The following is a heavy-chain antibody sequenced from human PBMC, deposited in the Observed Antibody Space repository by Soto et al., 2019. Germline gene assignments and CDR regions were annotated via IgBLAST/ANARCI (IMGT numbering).Heavy chain of an antibody. Sequence: LSLSCSASGFTFSSYAMHWVRQAPGKGLEYASAISSNGGSTYYADSVKGRFTISRDNSKNTLYLQMSSLRAEDTAVYYCVKDFKVVPAATFDYWGQGTLVTVSS. CDR2: ISSNGGST. D-gene: IGHD2-2*01. CDR3: VKDFKVVPAATFDY. CDR1: GFTFSSYA. V-gene: IGHV3-64D*06. J-gene: IGHJ4*02.